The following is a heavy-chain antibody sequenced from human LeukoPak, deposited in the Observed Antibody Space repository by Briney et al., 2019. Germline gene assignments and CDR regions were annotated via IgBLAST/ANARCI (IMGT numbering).Heavy chain of an antibody. CDR2: VSYAGETT. D-gene: IGHD3-22*01. CDR1: GFTFSSYA. CDR3: AKLGLNDYDPGVSNFY. V-gene: IGHV3-23*01. Sequence: GGSLRLSCAASGFTFSSYAMHWVRQAPGKGLEWVSVVSYAGETTFYADSVRGRFTISRDNSKNTVSLQTNSLRVEDTAVYYCAKLGLNDYDPGVSNFYWGQGTLVTVSS. J-gene: IGHJ4*02.